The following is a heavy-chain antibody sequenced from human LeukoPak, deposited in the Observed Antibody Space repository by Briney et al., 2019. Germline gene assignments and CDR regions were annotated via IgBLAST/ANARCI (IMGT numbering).Heavy chain of an antibody. D-gene: IGHD3-3*01. Sequence: GGSPRLSCAASGFTVSSNYMSWVRQAPGEGLEWDSVIYSGGNTYYADSVEGRFTISRDNSKNTLYLQMNSLRAEDTAVYYCARGIGSQLRSGWFDPWGQGTLVTVSS. V-gene: IGHV3-66*01. CDR1: GFTVSSNY. J-gene: IGHJ5*02. CDR2: IYSGGNT. CDR3: ARGIGSQLRSGWFDP.